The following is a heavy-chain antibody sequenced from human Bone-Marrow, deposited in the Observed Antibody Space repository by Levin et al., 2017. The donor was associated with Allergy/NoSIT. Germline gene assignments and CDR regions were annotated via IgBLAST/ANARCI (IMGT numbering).Heavy chain of an antibody. CDR2: IYSGGST. CDR1: GFTVSSNY. Sequence: RGESLKISCAASGFTVSSNYMSWVRQAPGKGPEWVSVIYSGGSTYYADSVKGRFTISRDNSKNTLYLQMNSLRAEDTAVYYCARGWFGELLSHWGQGTLVTVSS. CDR3: ARGWFGELLSH. D-gene: IGHD3-10*01. J-gene: IGHJ4*02. V-gene: IGHV3-53*01.